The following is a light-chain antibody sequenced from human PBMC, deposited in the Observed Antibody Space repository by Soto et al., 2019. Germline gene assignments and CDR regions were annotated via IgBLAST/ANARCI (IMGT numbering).Light chain of an antibody. V-gene: IGLV1-47*01. CDR2: RNN. CDR3: AAWDESLSEEV. Sequence: QSVLTQPPSASGTPGQRVTISCSGSSPNIGSNYVYWYQQLPGTAPKLLIYRNNQWPSGVPDRFSGSKSGTSASLAISGLRSEDEADYYCAAWDESLSEEVFGGRTKLTVL. J-gene: IGLJ2*01. CDR1: SPNIGSNY.